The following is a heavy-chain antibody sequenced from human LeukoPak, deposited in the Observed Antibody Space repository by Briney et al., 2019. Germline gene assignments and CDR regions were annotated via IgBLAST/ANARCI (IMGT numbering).Heavy chain of an antibody. Sequence: GGSLRLSCAASGFTFSSYLMSWVRQAPGKGLEWVANIKQDGSEKYYVDSVKGRFTISRDNAKNSLYLQMNSLRAEDTAVYYCARDSQMATNDYWGQGTLVTVSS. CDR1: GFTFSSYL. CDR3: ARDSQMATNDY. V-gene: IGHV3-7*01. CDR2: IKQDGSEK. J-gene: IGHJ4*02. D-gene: IGHD5-12*01.